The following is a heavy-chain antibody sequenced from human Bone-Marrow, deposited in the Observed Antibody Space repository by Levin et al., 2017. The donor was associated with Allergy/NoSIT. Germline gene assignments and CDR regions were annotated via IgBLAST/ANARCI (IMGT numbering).Heavy chain of an antibody. Sequence: GGSLRLSCAASGFTFRHYTMNWVRQAPGKGLEWVSCITSSGDGTYYADSVKGRFTIPRDNAKNPLYLQLNRLRDEDTAMYYCARDPARGYYDSSGYSGDHWGQGTLVTVSS. CDR2: ITSSGDGT. CDR3: ARDPARGYYDSSGYSGDH. D-gene: IGHD3-22*01. V-gene: IGHV3-48*02. J-gene: IGHJ4*02. CDR1: GFTFRHYT.